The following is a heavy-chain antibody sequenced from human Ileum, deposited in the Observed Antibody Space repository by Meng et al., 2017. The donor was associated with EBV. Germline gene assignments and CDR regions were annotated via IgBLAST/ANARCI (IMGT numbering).Heavy chain of an antibody. CDR3: ARRYYGVPFDN. V-gene: IGHV4-39*01. Sequence: QLLLHESGPGLWKRSETLSLTCAVSCVSISRSNPWWGWFRQPPGKGLEWVGTIYYSGSTFYNPSLKSRVTISLDTSKNQFSLKVSSVTAADTAVYYCARRYYGVPFDNWGQGTLVTVSS. J-gene: IGHJ4*02. D-gene: IGHD3-3*01. CDR2: IYYSGST. CDR1: CVSISRSNPW.